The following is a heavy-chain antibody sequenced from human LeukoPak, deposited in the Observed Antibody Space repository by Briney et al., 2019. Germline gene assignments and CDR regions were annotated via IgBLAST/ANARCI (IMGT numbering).Heavy chain of an antibody. CDR3: ASIGWNDVRDAFDI. D-gene: IGHD1-1*01. Sequence: ASVKVSCKASGYTFTGYYMHWVRQAPGQGLEWMGWINPNSGGTNYAQKFQGRVTMTRDTYISTAYMELSRLRSDDTAVYYCASIGWNDVRDAFDIWGQGTMVTVSS. CDR1: GYTFTGYY. J-gene: IGHJ3*02. V-gene: IGHV1-2*02. CDR2: INPNSGGT.